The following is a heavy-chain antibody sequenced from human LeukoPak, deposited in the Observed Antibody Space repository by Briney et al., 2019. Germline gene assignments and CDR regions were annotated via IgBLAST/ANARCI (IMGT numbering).Heavy chain of an antibody. CDR1: GFTFSNAL. V-gene: IGHV3-15*01. D-gene: IGHD2-21*01. CDR2: IKSKTDGGTT. Sequence: GGSLRLSCAASGFTFSNALMSWVRQAPGKGLEWVGRIKSKTDGGTTDYAAPVKGRFTISRDDSKNTLYLQMNSLKTEDTAVYYCTTDWHIVVVIAPIPDAFDIWGQGTIVTASS. J-gene: IGHJ3*02. CDR3: TTDWHIVVVIAPIPDAFDI.